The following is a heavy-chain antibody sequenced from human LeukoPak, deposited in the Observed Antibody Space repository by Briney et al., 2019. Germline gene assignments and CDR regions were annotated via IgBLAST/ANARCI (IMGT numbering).Heavy chain of an antibody. V-gene: IGHV1-18*04. CDR1: GYTFTGYY. J-gene: IGHJ4*02. Sequence: GASVKVSCKASGYTFTGYYMHWVRQAPGQGLEWMGWISAYNGNTNYAQKLQGRVTMTTDTSTSTAYMELRSLRSDDTAVYYCAREATVTTGAGVDYWGQGTLVTVSS. D-gene: IGHD4-11*01. CDR2: ISAYNGNT. CDR3: AREATVTTGAGVDY.